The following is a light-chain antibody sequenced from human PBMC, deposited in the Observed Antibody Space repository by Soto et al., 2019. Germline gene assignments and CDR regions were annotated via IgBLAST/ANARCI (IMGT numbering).Light chain of an antibody. Sequence: EIVLTQSPGTLSLSPGERATLSCRASQSVSSSYLAWYQQKPGQAPRLLIYDTSTRAAGISARFSGSGSGTEFTLTISSLQSEDFAVYYCQQYIDWPPGTFGQGTAVEIK. CDR3: QQYIDWPPGT. V-gene: IGKV3-15*01. CDR2: DTS. J-gene: IGKJ1*01. CDR1: QSVSSSY.